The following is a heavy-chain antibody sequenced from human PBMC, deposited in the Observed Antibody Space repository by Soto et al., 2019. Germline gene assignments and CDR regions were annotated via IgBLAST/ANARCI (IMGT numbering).Heavy chain of an antibody. D-gene: IGHD6-13*01. V-gene: IGHV2-5*01. J-gene: IGHJ4*02. CDR1: GFSLSTSGRT. CDR3: TLRQDSSRGPIY. CDR2: GG. Sequence: QITLKESGPTLVKPTETLTLTCSVSGFSLSTSGRTLGWIRQPPGKAPEWLALGGQYSPSLQSRVTFTKDTSKNRVVLTLTDMDPADTATYYCTLRQDSSRGPIYWGQGILVTVSS.